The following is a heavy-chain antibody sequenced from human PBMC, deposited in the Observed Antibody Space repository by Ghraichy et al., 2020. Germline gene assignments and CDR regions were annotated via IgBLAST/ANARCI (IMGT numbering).Heavy chain of an antibody. CDR1: GGSFSGYY. D-gene: IGHD3-3*01. Sequence: SETLSLTCAVYGGSFSGYYWSWIRQPPGKGLEWIGEINHSGSTNYNPSLKSRVTISVDTSKNQFSLKLSSVTAADTAVYYCARGPVLRFLEWLSVNYYYYYGMDVWGQGTTVTVSS. J-gene: IGHJ6*02. V-gene: IGHV4-34*01. CDR2: INHSGST. CDR3: ARGPVLRFLEWLSVNYYYYYGMDV.